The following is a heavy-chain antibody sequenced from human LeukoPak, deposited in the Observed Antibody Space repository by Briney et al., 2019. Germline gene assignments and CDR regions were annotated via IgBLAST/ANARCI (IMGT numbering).Heavy chain of an antibody. D-gene: IGHD3-3*01. CDR1: GLTFSDYH. J-gene: IGHJ4*02. CDR3: ATVHFGYFTF. Sequence: GGSLRLSCAASGLTFSDYHMSWIRQAPGKGLEWVSHISDNGRTKYYANSVQGRFTVSRDNAKNSLYLQMNSVRADDTAVYYCATVHFGYFTFWGQGTLVPVSS. V-gene: IGHV3-11*01. CDR2: ISDNGRTK.